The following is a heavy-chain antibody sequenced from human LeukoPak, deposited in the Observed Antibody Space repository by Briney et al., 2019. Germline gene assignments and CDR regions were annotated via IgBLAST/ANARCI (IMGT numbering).Heavy chain of an antibody. J-gene: IGHJ4*02. D-gene: IGHD4-17*01. CDR1: GYTLTELS. CDR2: FDPEDGET. CDR3: AARLLYGDYVLPIH. V-gene: IGHV1-24*01. Sequence: ASVKVSCKVSGYTLTELSMHWVRQAPGKGLEWMGGFDPEDGETIYAQKFQGRVTMTEDTSTDTAYMELSSLRSEDTAVYYCAARLLYGDYVLPIHWGQGTLVTVS.